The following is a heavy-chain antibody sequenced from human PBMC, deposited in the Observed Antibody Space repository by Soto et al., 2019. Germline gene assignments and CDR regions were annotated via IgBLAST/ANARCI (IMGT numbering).Heavy chain of an antibody. V-gene: IGHV3-64D*08. CDR3: VKGHIAAAGPFDY. Sequence: PGGSLRLSCSASGFTFSSYAMHWVRQAPGKGLEYVSAISSNGGSTYYADSVKGRFTISRDNSKNTLYLQMSSLRAEDTAVYYCVKGHIAAAGPFDYWGQGTLVTVSS. J-gene: IGHJ4*02. CDR1: GFTFSSYA. CDR2: ISSNGGST. D-gene: IGHD6-13*01.